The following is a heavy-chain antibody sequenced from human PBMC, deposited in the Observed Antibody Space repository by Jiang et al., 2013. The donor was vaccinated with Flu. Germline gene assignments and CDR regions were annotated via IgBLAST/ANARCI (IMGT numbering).Heavy chain of an antibody. CDR1: GYSFTSYW. CDR2: IYPGDSDT. V-gene: IGHV5-51*01. Sequence: KGSGYSFTSYWIGWVRQMPGKGLEWMGIIYPGDSDTRYSPSFQGQVTISADKSISTAYLQWSSLKASDTAMYYCARSRTMVRGATNWFDPWGQGTLVTVSS. D-gene: IGHD3-10*01. CDR3: ARSRTMVRGATNWFDP. J-gene: IGHJ5*02.